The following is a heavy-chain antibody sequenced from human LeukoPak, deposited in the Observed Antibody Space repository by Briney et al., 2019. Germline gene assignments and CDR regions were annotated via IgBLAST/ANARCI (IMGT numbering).Heavy chain of an antibody. Sequence: SETLSLTCAVYGGSFSGYYWSWIRQPPGKGLEWIGEINHSGSTNYNPFLKSRVTISVATSKNQFSLKLSSVTAADTAVYDCARGWGGWFLFDYWGQGTLVTVSS. CDR2: INHSGST. CDR3: ARGWGGWFLFDY. CDR1: GGSFSGYY. J-gene: IGHJ4*02. V-gene: IGHV4-34*01. D-gene: IGHD6-19*01.